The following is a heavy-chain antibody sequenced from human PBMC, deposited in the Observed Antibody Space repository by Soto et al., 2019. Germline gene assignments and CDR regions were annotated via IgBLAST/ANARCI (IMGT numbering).Heavy chain of an antibody. Sequence: EVQLLESGGGLVQPGGSLRLSCAASGFTFDTYALNWVRQAPGKGLEWVSGIGSSGSTYYADSVEGRFTISRDTPKKTLFLQMNSLRVEDTAKYYCAKGFRSLEWFSLAPFDYWGQVALVTVSS. J-gene: IGHJ4*02. CDR3: AKGFRSLEWFSLAPFDY. CDR2: IGSSGST. CDR1: GFTFDTYA. V-gene: IGHV3-23*01. D-gene: IGHD3-3*01.